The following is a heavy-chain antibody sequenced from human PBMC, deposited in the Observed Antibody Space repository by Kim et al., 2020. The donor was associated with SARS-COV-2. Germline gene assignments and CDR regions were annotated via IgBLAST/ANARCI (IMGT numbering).Heavy chain of an antibody. Sequence: SVKVSCKASGGTFSSYAISWVRQAPGQGLEWMGGIIPIFGTANYAQKFQGRVTITADESTSTAYMELSSLRSEDTAVYYCASTHIRSGELFLPRSEYFQHWGQGTLVTVSS. D-gene: IGHD3-10*01. J-gene: IGHJ1*01. CDR3: ASTHIRSGELFLPRSEYFQH. CDR2: IIPIFGTA. V-gene: IGHV1-69*13. CDR1: GGTFSSYA.